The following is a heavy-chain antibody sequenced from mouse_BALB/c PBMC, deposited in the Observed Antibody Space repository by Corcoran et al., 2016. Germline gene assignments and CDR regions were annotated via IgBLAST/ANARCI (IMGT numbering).Heavy chain of an antibody. CDR2: IDPANGNT. CDR3: ANWDGDVDV. Sequence: EVQVQPSGAALVTPGASVKLSCTASGFYIKDTYMHWVKPRPEQGLEWIGRIDPANGNTKYDPKFQGKATITADSSSNTAYLQLSSLTSEDTAVYYCANWDGDVDVGGAGTTVTVS. J-gene: IGHJ1*01. V-gene: IGHV14-3*02. CDR1: GFYIKDTY. D-gene: IGHD4-1*01.